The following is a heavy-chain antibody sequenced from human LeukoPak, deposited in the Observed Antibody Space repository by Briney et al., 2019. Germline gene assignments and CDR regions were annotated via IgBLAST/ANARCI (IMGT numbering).Heavy chain of an antibody. CDR3: ARDRRGYSYGRYFDY. D-gene: IGHD5-18*01. J-gene: IGHJ4*02. CDR1: GITLSNYG. V-gene: IGHV3-48*04. Sequence: GGSLRLSCAVSGITLSNYGMNWVRQAPGKGLEWVSYISSSGSTIYYADSVKGRFTISRDNAKNSLYLQMNSLRAEDTAVYYCARDRRGYSYGRYFDYWGQGTLVTVSS. CDR2: ISSSGSTI.